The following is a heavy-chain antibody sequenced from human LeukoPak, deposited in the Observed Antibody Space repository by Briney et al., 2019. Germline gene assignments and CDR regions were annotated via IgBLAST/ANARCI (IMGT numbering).Heavy chain of an antibody. CDR1: GYSISSGYY. J-gene: IGHJ5*02. D-gene: IGHD3-3*01. Sequence: NPSETLSLTCTVSGYSISSGYYWGWIRQPPGKGLEWIGSIYHSGSTYYNPSLKSRVTISVDTSKNQFSLKLSSVTAADTAVYYCARVRADYDFWSGYSTQNWFDPWGQGTLVTVSS. CDR3: ARVRADYDFWSGYSTQNWFDP. CDR2: IYHSGST. V-gene: IGHV4-38-2*02.